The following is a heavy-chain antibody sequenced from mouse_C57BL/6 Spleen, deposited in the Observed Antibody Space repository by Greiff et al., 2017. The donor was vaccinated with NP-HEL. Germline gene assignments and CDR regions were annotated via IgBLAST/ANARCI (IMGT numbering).Heavy chain of an antibody. V-gene: IGHV1-26*01. J-gene: IGHJ2*01. CDR3: ASNWDVSPYYFDY. CDR1: GYTFTDYY. D-gene: IGHD4-1*01. CDR2: INPNNGGT. Sequence: EVQLQQSGPELVKPGASVKISCKASGYTFTDYYMNWVKQSHGKSLEWIGDINPNNGGTSYNQKFKGKATLTVDKSSSTAYMELRSLTSEDSAVYYCASNWDVSPYYFDYWGQGTTLTVSS.